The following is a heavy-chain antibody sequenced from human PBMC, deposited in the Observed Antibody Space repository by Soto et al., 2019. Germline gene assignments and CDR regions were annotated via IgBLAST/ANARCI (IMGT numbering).Heavy chain of an antibody. V-gene: IGHV1-69*13. CDR3: ASGYYDSSGKLFFDY. D-gene: IGHD3-22*01. CDR2: IIPIFGTA. CDR1: GGTFSSYA. J-gene: IGHJ4*02. Sequence: GASVKVSCKASGGTFSSYAISWVRQAPGQGLEWMGVIIPIFGTANYAQKFQGRVTITADESTSTAYMELSSLRSEDTAVYYCASGYYDSSGKLFFDYWGQGTLVTVSS.